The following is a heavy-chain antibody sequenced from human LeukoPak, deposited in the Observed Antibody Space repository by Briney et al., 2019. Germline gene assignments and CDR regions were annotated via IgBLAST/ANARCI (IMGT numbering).Heavy chain of an antibody. D-gene: IGHD2-21*01. V-gene: IGHV1-2*02. J-gene: IGHJ4*02. CDR3: ATTGRQHIVLPPDY. Sequence: GASVNVSCKASGYTFTGYYMHWVQQAPGQGLEWMGWINPSSGATNFAQKFQGRVTMTRDTSINTAYMELSRLTSDDRAVYYCATTGRQHIVLPPDYWGQGTLVTVSS. CDR2: INPSSGAT. CDR1: GYTFTGYY.